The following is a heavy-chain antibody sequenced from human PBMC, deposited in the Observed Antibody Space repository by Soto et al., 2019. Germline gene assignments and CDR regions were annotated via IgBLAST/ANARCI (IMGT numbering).Heavy chain of an antibody. J-gene: IGHJ3*02. D-gene: IGHD3-22*01. CDR3: ATPYYYDSSGPRAFDI. Sequence: ASVKVSCKASGGTFSSYAISWVRQAPGQGLEWMGGIIPIFGTANYAQKFQGRVTITADESTSTAYMELSSLRSEDTAVYYCATPYYYDSSGPRAFDIWGQGTMVTVSS. CDR2: IIPIFGTA. V-gene: IGHV1-69*13. CDR1: GGTFSSYA.